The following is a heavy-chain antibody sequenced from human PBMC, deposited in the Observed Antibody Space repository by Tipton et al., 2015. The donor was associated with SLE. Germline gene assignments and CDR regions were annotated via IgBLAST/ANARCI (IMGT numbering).Heavy chain of an antibody. CDR2: ISCDGSNK. Sequence: SLRLSCAASGFTFSSYAMHWVRQAPGKGLEWVAVISCDGSNKYYADSVKGRFTISRDNSKNTLYLQMNSLRAEDTAVYYCARVKLPGGAFDIWGQGTMVTVSS. CDR3: ARVKLPGGAFDI. V-gene: IGHV3-30*04. D-gene: IGHD2-15*01. J-gene: IGHJ3*02. CDR1: GFTFSSYA.